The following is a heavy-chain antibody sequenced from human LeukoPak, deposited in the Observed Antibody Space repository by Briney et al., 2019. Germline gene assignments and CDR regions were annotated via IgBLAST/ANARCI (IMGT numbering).Heavy chain of an antibody. CDR3: ARNELISSNYYYYGMDV. V-gene: IGHV4-31*03. CDR1: GGSISSGGNY. J-gene: IGHJ6*02. Sequence: SQTLSLTCTVSGGSISSGGNYWTWIRQNPGKGLEWIGYINYSGYTYYNPSLKSRVTISVDTSKNQFSLKLSSVTAADTAVYYCARNELISSNYYYYGMDVWGQGTTVTVS. CDR2: INYSGYT.